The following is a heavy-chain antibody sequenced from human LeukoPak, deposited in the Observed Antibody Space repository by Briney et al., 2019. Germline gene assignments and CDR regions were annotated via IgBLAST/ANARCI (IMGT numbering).Heavy chain of an antibody. D-gene: IGHD3-3*01. J-gene: IGHJ3*02. Sequence: SVKVSCKVSGGTFNNYDFSWVRQAPGQGLEWMGRIIPMFGTPNCARKFQGRVTITTDESTSTVYMELSSLRSEDTAVYSCARGGGGHLEWLAVAAFDTWGQGTMVIVSS. CDR3: ARGGGGHLEWLAVAAFDT. CDR2: IIPMFGTP. CDR1: GGTFNNYD. V-gene: IGHV1-69*05.